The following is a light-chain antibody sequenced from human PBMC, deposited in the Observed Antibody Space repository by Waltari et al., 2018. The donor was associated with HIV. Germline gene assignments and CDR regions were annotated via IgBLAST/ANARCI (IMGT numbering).Light chain of an antibody. Sequence: QSALPQPRSVSGSPGQSVTIPCTGTSSDVGGYNYVPWYQQHPVKVPKLMIYDVSKRPSGVPDRFSGSKSGNTASLTISGLQAEDEADYYCCSYAGSSYVFGTGTKVTVL. V-gene: IGLV2-11*01. CDR1: SSDVGGYNY. CDR2: DVS. J-gene: IGLJ1*01. CDR3: CSYAGSSYV.